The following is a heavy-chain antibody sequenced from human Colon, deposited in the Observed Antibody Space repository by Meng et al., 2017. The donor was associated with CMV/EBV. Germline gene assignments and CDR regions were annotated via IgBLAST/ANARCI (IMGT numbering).Heavy chain of an antibody. J-gene: IGHJ6*02. CDR2: INPNTGVT. Sequence: ASVKVSCKSSGYSFTDYYVHWVRQAPGQGLEWVGWINPNTGVTSYAQKFQGRVTMTRDTSITTACMELTRLTSDDTAIYYCAKAVAASDYYYRGMDVWGQGTTVTVSS. D-gene: IGHD2-15*01. V-gene: IGHV1-2*02. CDR3: AKAVAASDYYYRGMDV. CDR1: GYSFTDYY.